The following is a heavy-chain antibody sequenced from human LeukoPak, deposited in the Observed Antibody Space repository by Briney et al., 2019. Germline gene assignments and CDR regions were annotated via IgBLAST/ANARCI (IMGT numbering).Heavy chain of an antibody. CDR1: GFDFGAYE. J-gene: IGHJ4*02. CDR3: TTLGYHLDS. CDR2: FAGSDTTK. D-gene: IGHD3-22*01. Sequence: GGSLRLSCAASGFDFGAYEMNWVRQAPGKGLEWVAYFAGSDTTKYYADSVRGRFTISRDNAKNSLYLQMSSLRAEDTALYYCTTLGYHLDSWGQGTLVTVSS. V-gene: IGHV3-48*03.